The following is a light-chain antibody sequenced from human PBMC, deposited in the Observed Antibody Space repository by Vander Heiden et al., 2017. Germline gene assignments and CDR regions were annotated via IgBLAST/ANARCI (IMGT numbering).Light chain of an antibody. V-gene: IGLV1-44*01. CDR3: AAWDGSLKAVV. CDR1: NSNIGTNT. J-gene: IGLJ2*01. CDR2: SHN. Sequence: QSVLTQSPSASGTPGQRVTIPCSGSNSNIGTNTVNWYQQLPGTAPKLLIYSHNQRPSGVPDRFSGSKSGTSASLAISGLQSEDEADYYCAAWDGSLKAVVFGGGTKLTVL.